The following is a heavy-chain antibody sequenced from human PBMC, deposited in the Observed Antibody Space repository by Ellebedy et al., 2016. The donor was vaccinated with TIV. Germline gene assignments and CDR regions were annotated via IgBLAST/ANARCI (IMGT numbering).Heavy chain of an antibody. J-gene: IGHJ4*02. Sequence: MPSETLSLTCTVSGGSISSYYWSWIRQPPGKGLEWIGYIYYSGSTNYNPSLKSRVTISVDTSKNQFSLKLSSVTAADTAVYYCARGSTEVLVDIVPPSDVYWFDYWGQGTLVTVSS. CDR2: IYYSGST. CDR1: GGSISSYY. CDR3: ARGSTEVLVDIVPPSDVYWFDY. D-gene: IGHD2-8*01. V-gene: IGHV4-59*12.